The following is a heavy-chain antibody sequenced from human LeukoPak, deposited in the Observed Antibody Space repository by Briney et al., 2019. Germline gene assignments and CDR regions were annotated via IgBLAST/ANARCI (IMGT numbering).Heavy chain of an antibody. Sequence: PSETLSLTCTVSGGSTSSCYWSSIRQPPGKGLEWIGYIYYSGSTNYNPSLKSRLTISIDTSKNQFSLKLSSVTAADTAVYYCARHSGAGTGFVYWGQGTLVTVSS. CDR2: IYYSGST. J-gene: IGHJ4*02. D-gene: IGHD6-19*01. CDR3: ARHSGAGTGFVY. CDR1: GGSTSSCY. V-gene: IGHV4-59*08.